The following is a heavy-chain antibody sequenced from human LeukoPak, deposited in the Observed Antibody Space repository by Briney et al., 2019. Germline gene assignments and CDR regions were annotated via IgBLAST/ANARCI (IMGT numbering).Heavy chain of an antibody. Sequence: GGSLRLSCAASGFTFSTYGMHWGRQAPGKGLEWVAVIWYDGSNKYYADSVKGRFTISRDNSKNTLYLQMNSLRAEDTAVYYCARGFDSGYDFGYWGQGILVTVSS. CDR2: IWYDGSNK. CDR3: ARGFDSGYDFGY. CDR1: GFTFSTYG. V-gene: IGHV3-33*01. D-gene: IGHD5-12*01. J-gene: IGHJ4*02.